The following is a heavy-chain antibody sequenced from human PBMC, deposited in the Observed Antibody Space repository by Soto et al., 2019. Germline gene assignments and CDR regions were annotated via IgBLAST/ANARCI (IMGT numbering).Heavy chain of an antibody. CDR2: ISYDGSNK. CDR1: GFTFSSYG. CDR3: AKDESTSSYGGWFDP. V-gene: IGHV3-30*18. J-gene: IGHJ5*02. D-gene: IGHD2-2*01. Sequence: LRLSCAASGFTFSSYGMHWVRQAPGKGLEWVAVISYDGSNKYYADSVKGRFTISRDNSKNTLYLQMNSLRAEDTAVYYCAKDESTSSYGGWFDPWGQGNLVTVAS.